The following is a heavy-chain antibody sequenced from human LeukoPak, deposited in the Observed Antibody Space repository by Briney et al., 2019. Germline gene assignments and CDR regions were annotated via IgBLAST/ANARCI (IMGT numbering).Heavy chain of an antibody. Sequence: GGSLRLSCAASGSTFSSYGMQRDRQAPGKGLEWVAVIWYDGSNKYYADSVKGRFTISRDNSKNTLYLQMNSLRAEDTAVYYCARENWFDPWGQGTLVTVSS. V-gene: IGHV3-33*01. CDR2: IWYDGSNK. CDR3: ARENWFDP. CDR1: GSTFSSYG. J-gene: IGHJ5*02.